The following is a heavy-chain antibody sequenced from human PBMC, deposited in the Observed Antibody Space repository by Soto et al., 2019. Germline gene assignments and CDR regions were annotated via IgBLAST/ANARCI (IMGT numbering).Heavy chain of an antibody. J-gene: IGHJ6*03. V-gene: IGHV4-39*01. D-gene: IGHD3-3*01. CDR1: GGSISSSSCY. CDR3: ASGTSYDAPTGFYTNYYMDV. CDR2: TCSRGTT. Sequence: SETLSLTCTVAGGSISSSSCYWGWIRQPPGKGLEWIGSTCSRGTTYYNPSLKSRVTVSVQTSENQFSLNLNFVTAADMAVYYCASGTSYDAPTGFYTNYYMDVWGRGTTVTVSS.